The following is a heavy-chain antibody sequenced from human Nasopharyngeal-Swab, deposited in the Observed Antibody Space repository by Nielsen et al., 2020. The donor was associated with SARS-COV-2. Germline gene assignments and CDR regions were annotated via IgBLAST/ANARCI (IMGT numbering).Heavy chain of an antibody. CDR3: ARGRIHMVRGVTYHFDY. CDR1: GGSFSGYY. V-gene: IGHV4-34*01. J-gene: IGHJ4*02. D-gene: IGHD3-10*01. Sequence: SETLSLTCAVYGGSFSGYYWSWIRQPPGKGLEWIGEINHSGSTNYNPSLKSRVTISVDTSKNQFSLKLSSVTAADTAVYYCARGRIHMVRGVTYHFDYWGQGTMVTVSS. CDR2: INHSGST.